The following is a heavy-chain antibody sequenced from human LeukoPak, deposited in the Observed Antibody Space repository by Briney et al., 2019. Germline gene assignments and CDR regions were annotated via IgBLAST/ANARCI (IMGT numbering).Heavy chain of an antibody. V-gene: IGHV3-48*04. CDR3: ARDENTMVRGVIIQDY. CDR2: ISSSSSTI. D-gene: IGHD3-10*01. Sequence: AGGSLRLSCAASGFTFSSYSMNWVRQAPGKGLEWVSYISSSSSTIYYADSVKGRFTISRDNAKNSLYLQMNSLRAEDTAVYYCARDENTMVRGVIIQDYWGQGTLVTVSS. J-gene: IGHJ4*02. CDR1: GFTFSSYS.